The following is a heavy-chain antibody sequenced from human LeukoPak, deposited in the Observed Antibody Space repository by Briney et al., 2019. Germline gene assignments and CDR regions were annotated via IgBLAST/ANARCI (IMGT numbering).Heavy chain of an antibody. V-gene: IGHV3-30*02. Sequence: PGGSLRLSCIASRFTFCYYGMHWVRQAPGKGMEWVAFIRYDGSNEYYEESVKGRFTISRDNSKNTLYLQMNSLRVEDTAAYYCAKIEGKYQLANIPDSWGQGTLVTVSS. CDR1: RFTFCYYG. CDR2: IRYDGSNE. CDR3: AKIEGKYQLANIPDS. J-gene: IGHJ4*02. D-gene: IGHD2-2*01.